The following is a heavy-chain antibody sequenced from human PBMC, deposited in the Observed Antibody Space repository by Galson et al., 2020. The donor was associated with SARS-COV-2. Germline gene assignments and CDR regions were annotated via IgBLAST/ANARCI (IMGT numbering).Heavy chain of an antibody. CDR2: ISNSKTYT. D-gene: IGHD2-8*01. CDR1: GFTFSDYY. Sequence: GGSLRLSCAASGFTFSDYYMSWIRQAPGKGLEWISYISNSKTYTNYADSVKGRFTISRDNAKSSLYLQMNSLRVEDTAVYYCARAYRYCSNGVCYSNGMDVWGQGTTVTVSS. J-gene: IGHJ6*02. V-gene: IGHV3-11*06. CDR3: ARAYRYCSNGVCYSNGMDV.